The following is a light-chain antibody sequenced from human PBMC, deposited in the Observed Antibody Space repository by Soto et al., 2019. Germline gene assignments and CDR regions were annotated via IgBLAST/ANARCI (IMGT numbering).Light chain of an antibody. CDR3: QQYDSTPPT. Sequence: DIVMTQSPDSLAVSLGERATINCKSSQSVLYNSNNKNYLAWYQQRPGQPPKLLIYWASTRESGVPDRFSGSGSGTDSTLTITSLQAEDVAVYYCQQYDSTPPTFGQGTKLEIK. CDR1: QSVLYNSNNKNY. V-gene: IGKV4-1*01. J-gene: IGKJ2*01. CDR2: WAS.